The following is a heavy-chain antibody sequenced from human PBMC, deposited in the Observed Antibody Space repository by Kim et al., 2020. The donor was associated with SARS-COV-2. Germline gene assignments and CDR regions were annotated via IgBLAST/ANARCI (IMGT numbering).Heavy chain of an antibody. V-gene: IGHV4-59*08. Sequence: SETLSLTCTVSGGSISSYYGSWIRQPPGKGLEWIGYIYYSGSTNYNPSLKRRVTISVDTSKNQFSLKLSSVTAADTAVYYGARLYSSGLYYYYYGMDVWGQGTTVTVSS. CDR2: IYYSGST. CDR1: GGSISSYY. J-gene: IGHJ6*02. D-gene: IGHD6-25*01. CDR3: ARLYSSGLYYYYYGMDV.